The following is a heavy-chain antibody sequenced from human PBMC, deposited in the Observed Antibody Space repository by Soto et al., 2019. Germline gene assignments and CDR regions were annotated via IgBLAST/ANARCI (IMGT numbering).Heavy chain of an antibody. V-gene: IGHV4-34*01. CDR3: ARVSSGWYVY. Sequence: SETLSLTXAVYGGSFSGYYWSWIRQPPGKGLEWIGEINHSGSTNYNPSLKSRVTISVDTSKNQFSLKLSSVTAADTAVYYCARVSSGWYVYWGQGTLVTSPQ. D-gene: IGHD6-19*01. J-gene: IGHJ4*02. CDR2: INHSGST. CDR1: GGSFSGYY.